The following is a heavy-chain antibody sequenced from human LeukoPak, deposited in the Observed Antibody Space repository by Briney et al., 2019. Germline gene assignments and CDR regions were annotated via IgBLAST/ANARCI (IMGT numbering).Heavy chain of an antibody. D-gene: IGHD3-22*01. CDR3: AKESSYYDSSGYYLEYFQH. CDR2: ISTTSSYI. CDR1: GFSVSSYT. V-gene: IGHV3-21*04. Sequence: GGSLRLSCAGSGFSVSSYTINWVRQALGKGLEWVSYISTTSSYIFYADSVKGRFTISRDDAKNLVYLQMSSLRAEDTAVYYCAKESSYYDSSGYYLEYFQHWGQGTLVTVSS. J-gene: IGHJ1*01.